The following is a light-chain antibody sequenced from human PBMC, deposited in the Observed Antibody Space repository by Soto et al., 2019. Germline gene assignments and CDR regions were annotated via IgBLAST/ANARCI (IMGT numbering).Light chain of an antibody. CDR3: SSYTSSSTLV. CDR2: EVS. J-gene: IGLJ2*01. Sequence: QSALTQPASVSGSPGQSITISCTGTSSDVGGYNYVSWYQQHPGTAPKLIIYEVSNRPSGVSNRFSGSKSGNTASLTISGLQAEDEADYYCSSYTSSSTLVFGGGTQLTVL. V-gene: IGLV2-14*01. CDR1: SSDVGGYNY.